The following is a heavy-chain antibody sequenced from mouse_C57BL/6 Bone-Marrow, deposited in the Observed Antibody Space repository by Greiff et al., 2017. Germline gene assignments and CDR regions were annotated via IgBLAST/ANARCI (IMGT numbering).Heavy chain of an antibody. D-gene: IGHD1-1*01. J-gene: IGHJ2*01. Sequence: EVQLQQSVAELVRPGASVKLSCTASGFNIKNTYMHWVKQRPEQGLEWIGRIDPANGNTKYAPKFQGKATITADTSSNTAYLQLSSLTSEDTAIYYCARRTTVVATRGYFDYWGQGTTLTVSS. CDR1: GFNIKNTY. V-gene: IGHV14-3*01. CDR3: ARRTTVVATRGYFDY. CDR2: IDPANGNT.